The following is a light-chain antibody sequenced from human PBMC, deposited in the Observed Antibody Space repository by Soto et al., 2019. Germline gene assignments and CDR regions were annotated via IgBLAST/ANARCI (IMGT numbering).Light chain of an antibody. J-gene: IGKJ4*01. CDR1: QSISSY. CDR2: AAS. V-gene: IGKV1-39*01. CDR3: QRSFRTPLT. Sequence: DIQMTQSPSSLSASVGDRVTITCRASQSISSYLNWYQQKPGTAHKILIYAASSLQSGVPSRFSGSGSGTDFTLTISSLQPEDFATYYCQRSFRTPLTFGGGTKVEIK.